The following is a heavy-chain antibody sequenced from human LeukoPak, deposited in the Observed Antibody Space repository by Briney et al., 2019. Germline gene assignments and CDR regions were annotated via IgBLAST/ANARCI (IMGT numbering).Heavy chain of an antibody. Sequence: GGSLRLSCAASGFTFSSYAMSWVRQAPGKGLEWVSLISEDGDTYYGDSVKGRFTVSRDNSKNSLYLQMNSLRTEDTGLYYCARVRTAMEIGAYWGQGTLVTVSS. V-gene: IGHV3-43*02. J-gene: IGHJ4*02. CDR2: ISEDGDT. CDR1: GFTFSSYA. CDR3: ARVRTAMEIGAY. D-gene: IGHD5-18*01.